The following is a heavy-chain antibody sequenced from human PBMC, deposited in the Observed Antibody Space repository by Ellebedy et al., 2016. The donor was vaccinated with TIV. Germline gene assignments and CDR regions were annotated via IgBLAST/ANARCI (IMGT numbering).Heavy chain of an antibody. Sequence: AASVKVSCKASGYTFTGYYMHWVRQAPGQGLEWMGWINPKSGGTYYVPKFQGRVTMTRDTSISTAYMELSRLRSDDTAVHYCARGSSVAEYYYYGMDVWGQGTTVTVSS. D-gene: IGHD6-19*01. V-gene: IGHV1-2*02. CDR1: GYTFTGYY. CDR2: INPKSGGT. CDR3: ARGSSVAEYYYYGMDV. J-gene: IGHJ6*02.